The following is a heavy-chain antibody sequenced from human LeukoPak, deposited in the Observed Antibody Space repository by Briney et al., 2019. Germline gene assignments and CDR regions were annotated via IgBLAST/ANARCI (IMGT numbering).Heavy chain of an antibody. CDR2: INPSGGST. V-gene: IGHV1-46*01. J-gene: IGHJ4*02. CDR1: GYTFTSYY. Sequence: ASVKVSFKASGYTFTSYYMHWVRQAPGQGREWMGIINPSGGSTSYAQKFQGRVTMTRDMSTSTVYMELSSLRSEDTAVYYCARGGFNCSGGSCYSIFDYWGQGTLVTVSS. D-gene: IGHD2-15*01. CDR3: ARGGFNCSGGSCYSIFDY.